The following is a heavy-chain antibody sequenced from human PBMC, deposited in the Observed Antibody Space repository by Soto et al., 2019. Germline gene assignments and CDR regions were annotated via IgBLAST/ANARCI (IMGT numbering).Heavy chain of an antibody. J-gene: IGHJ4*02. CDR1: GFTFSTSA. CDR2: ISNHGSST. Sequence: GGSLRLSCAASGFTFSTSAMHWVRQAPGKGLEWVSPISNHGSSTSYADSVKGRFTISRDNSKNTLYLQMNSLRAEDTAVYYCARDRALYYYDSSGYYDYWGQGTLVTVSS. V-gene: IGHV3-30*14. CDR3: ARDRALYYYDSSGYYDY. D-gene: IGHD3-22*01.